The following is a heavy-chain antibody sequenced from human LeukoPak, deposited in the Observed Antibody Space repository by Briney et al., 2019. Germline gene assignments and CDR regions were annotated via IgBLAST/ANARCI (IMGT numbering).Heavy chain of an antibody. CDR3: ARMLYDSSGLSAFDI. V-gene: IGHV4-39*01. J-gene: IGHJ3*02. D-gene: IGHD3-22*01. Sequence: PSETLSLTCTVSGASIRNSIYYWGWIRQPPGRGLQWIGSIYYRGSTYYHPSRKSRVTISIDTSKSQFSLNLPSVTAADTAVYYCARMLYDSSGLSAFDIWGQGTMVTVSS. CDR1: GASIRNSIYY. CDR2: IYYRGST.